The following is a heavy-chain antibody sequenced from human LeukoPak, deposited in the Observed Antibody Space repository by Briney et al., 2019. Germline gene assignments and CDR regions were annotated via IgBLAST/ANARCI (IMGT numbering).Heavy chain of an antibody. Sequence: VASVKVSCKASGYTFISYGVSWVRQAPGQGPEWMGWISPYNGDTNYAQKFQGRVTMTTDTSTSTAYMELRSLRSDDTAMYYCAIHYYYDISGHYRGYYFDYWGQGTLVTVSS. CDR1: GYTFISYG. CDR3: AIHYYYDISGHYRGYYFDY. J-gene: IGHJ4*02. CDR2: ISPYNGDT. V-gene: IGHV1-18*01. D-gene: IGHD3-22*01.